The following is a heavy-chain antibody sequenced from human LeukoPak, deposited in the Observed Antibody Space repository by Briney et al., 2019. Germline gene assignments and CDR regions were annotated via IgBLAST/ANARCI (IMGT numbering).Heavy chain of an antibody. Sequence: SETLFLTCTVSGYSISSGYYWGWIRQPPGKWLEWLASIYHSGTIYYNPSLKSRVTISVDTSKNQFSLKLTSVTAADTAVYYCARGLGRQQLVSPFDYWGQGTLVTVSS. V-gene: IGHV4-38-2*02. CDR1: GYSISSGYY. CDR2: IYHSGTI. CDR3: ARGLGRQQLVSPFDY. J-gene: IGHJ4*02. D-gene: IGHD6-13*01.